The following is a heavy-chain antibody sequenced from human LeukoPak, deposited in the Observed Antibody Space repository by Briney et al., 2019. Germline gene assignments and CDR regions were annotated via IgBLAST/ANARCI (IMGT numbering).Heavy chain of an antibody. CDR3: AKDDGYCSGGGCYDDAFDI. CDR2: ISGDGGST. V-gene: IGHV3-43*02. D-gene: IGHD2-15*01. J-gene: IGHJ3*02. CDR1: GFTFDDYA. Sequence: PGGSLRLSCAASGFTFDDYAMHWVRQAPGKGLEWVSLISGDGGSTYYTDSVKGRLTISRDNSKNSLYLQMNSLRTEDTALYYGAKDDGYCSGGGCYDDAFDIWGQGTMVTVSS.